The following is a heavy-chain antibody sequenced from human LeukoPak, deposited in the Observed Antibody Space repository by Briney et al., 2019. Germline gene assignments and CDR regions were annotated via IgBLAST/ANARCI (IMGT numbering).Heavy chain of an antibody. CDR2: INHSGST. J-gene: IGHJ4*02. CDR1: GGSISSGSYY. Sequence: SQTLSLTCTVSGGSISSGSYYWSWIRQPPGKGLEWIGEINHSGSTNYNPSLKSRVTISVDTSKNQFSLKLSSVTAADTAVYYCARSSVAGTYWGQGTLVTVSS. CDR3: ARSSVAGTY. V-gene: IGHV4-39*07. D-gene: IGHD6-19*01.